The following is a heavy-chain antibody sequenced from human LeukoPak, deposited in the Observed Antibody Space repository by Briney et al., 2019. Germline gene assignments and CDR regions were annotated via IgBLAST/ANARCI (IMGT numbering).Heavy chain of an antibody. D-gene: IGHD5-24*01. CDR2: ISGSGGST. J-gene: IGHJ4*02. CDR3: AKGGRGWLQTRHIDY. CDR1: GFTFSSYA. V-gene: IGHV3-23*01. Sequence: PGGSLRLSCAVSGFTFSSYAMSWVRQAPGKGLEWVSAISGSGGSTYYADSVKGRFTISRDNSKNTLYLQMNSLRAEDTAVYYCAKGGRGWLQTRHIDYWGQGTLVTVSS.